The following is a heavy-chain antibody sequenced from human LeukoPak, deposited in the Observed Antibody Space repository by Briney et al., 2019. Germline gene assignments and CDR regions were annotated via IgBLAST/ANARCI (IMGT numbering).Heavy chain of an antibody. CDR1: GDSISSRSYY. CDR3: ARLGDYGSGSSSY. J-gene: IGHJ4*02. D-gene: IGHD3-10*01. CDR2: MYYSEST. V-gene: IGHV4-39*01. Sequence: PSETLSLTCTVSGDSISSRSYYWGWIRQPPGKGLEWIGSMYYSESTYYNPSLKSRVTISVDTSKNQFPLKLSSVTAADTAVYYCARLGDYGSGSSSYWGQGTLVTVSS.